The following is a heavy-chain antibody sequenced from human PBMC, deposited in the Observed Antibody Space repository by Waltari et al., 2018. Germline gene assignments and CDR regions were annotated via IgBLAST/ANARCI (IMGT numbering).Heavy chain of an antibody. Sequence: QVQLVQSGAEVKKPGASVKVSCKASGYTFTSYDINWVRQATGQGLEWMGWMKPNGGNTGYAQKLQGRVTITRNTSISTAYMELSSLRSEDTAVYYCARLSGSLHDAFDIWGQGTMVTVSS. CDR1: GYTFTSYD. D-gene: IGHD1-26*01. V-gene: IGHV1-8*03. J-gene: IGHJ3*02. CDR3: ARLSGSLHDAFDI. CDR2: MKPNGGNT.